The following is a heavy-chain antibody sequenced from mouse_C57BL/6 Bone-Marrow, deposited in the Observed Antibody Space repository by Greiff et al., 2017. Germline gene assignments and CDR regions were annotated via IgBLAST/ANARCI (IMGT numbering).Heavy chain of an antibody. J-gene: IGHJ2*01. CDR1: GYTFTSYW. Sequence: QVQLQQPGAELVKPGASVKLSCKASGYTFTSYWMHWVKQRPGQGLEWIGMIHPNSGSTKYNEKFQSKATLTVDKSSSTAYIQLSILTSEDSAVYYCARRGDYYDYPFYFDVWGQGTTLTVSS. V-gene: IGHV1-64*01. CDR3: ARRGDYYDYPFYFDV. D-gene: IGHD2-4*01. CDR2: IHPNSGST.